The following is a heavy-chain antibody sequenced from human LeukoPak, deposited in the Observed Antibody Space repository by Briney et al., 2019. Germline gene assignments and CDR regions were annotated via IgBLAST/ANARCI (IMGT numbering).Heavy chain of an antibody. CDR2: ITNSGNSK. Sequence: GGSLRLSCAASEFTFSSYSMNWVRQAPGKGLEWVSYITNSGNSKSYADSVKGRFTISRDNTKNSLYLQMNGLRAEDTAVYYCARESDTWGQGTLVTVSS. D-gene: IGHD3-9*01. CDR3: ARESDT. CDR1: EFTFSSYS. J-gene: IGHJ5*02. V-gene: IGHV3-48*01.